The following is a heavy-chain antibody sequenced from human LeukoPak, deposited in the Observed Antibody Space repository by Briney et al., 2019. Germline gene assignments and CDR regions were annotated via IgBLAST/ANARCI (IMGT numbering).Heavy chain of an antibody. Sequence: SETLSLTCTVSGAPISSYFWGWIRQPPGKGLECIGYIYYTGNYNPSLKSRVTISVDTSKNQFSLKLSSVTAADTAVYYCARLDSSSWFFASWGQGTPVTISS. CDR1: GAPISSYF. V-gene: IGHV4-59*08. CDR2: IYYTG. D-gene: IGHD6-13*01. CDR3: ARLDSSSWFFAS. J-gene: IGHJ4*02.